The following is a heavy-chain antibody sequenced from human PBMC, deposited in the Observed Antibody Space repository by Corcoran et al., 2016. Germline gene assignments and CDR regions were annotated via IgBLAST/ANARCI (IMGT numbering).Heavy chain of an antibody. Sequence: QVQLQESGPGLVKPSETLSLTCTVSGGSVSGHYWSWIRQPPGKGLEWIGYIYYTGSTDYNPSLKSRVTISIDTSKNQFSLRLTSVTAADTAVYYCTRASAVTTEVWGQGILVTVSS. CDR1: GGSVSGHY. CDR2: IYYTGST. CDR3: TRASAVTTEV. J-gene: IGHJ4*02. D-gene: IGHD4-17*01. V-gene: IGHV4-59*02.